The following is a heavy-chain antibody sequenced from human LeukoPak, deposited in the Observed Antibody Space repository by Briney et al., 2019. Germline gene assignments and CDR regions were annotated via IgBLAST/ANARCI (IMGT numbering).Heavy chain of an antibody. D-gene: IGHD6-19*01. CDR3: AKGRSGWYEGLDY. V-gene: IGHV3-23*01. CDR2: ISHGGDSA. J-gene: IGHJ4*02. CDR1: GFTFSTYA. Sequence: GGSLSLSCTASGFTFSTYAMTGVGQAPGKGLEGVSVISHGGDSAWYADSVKGRFTISRDNSKSTLFLQMNSLRADDTAIYYCAKGRSGWYEGLDYWGQGILVTVSS.